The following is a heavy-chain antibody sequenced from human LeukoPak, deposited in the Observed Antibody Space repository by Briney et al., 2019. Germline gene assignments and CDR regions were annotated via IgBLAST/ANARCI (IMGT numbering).Heavy chain of an antibody. CDR3: ARDCSGGSCYGPMRY. CDR2: IYDSGST. CDR1: GASIRSGDYY. V-gene: IGHV4-30-4*01. J-gene: IGHJ4*02. Sequence: SETLSLICTVSGASIRSGDYYWSWIRQPPGKGLEWIGYIYDSGSTYYNPSLKSRITISVDTSENRFSLKLSSVTATDTAVYYCARDCSGGSCYGPMRYWGQGTLVTVSS. D-gene: IGHD2-15*01.